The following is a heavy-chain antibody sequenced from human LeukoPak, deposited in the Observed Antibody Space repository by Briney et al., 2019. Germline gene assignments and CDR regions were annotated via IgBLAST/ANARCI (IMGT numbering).Heavy chain of an antibody. J-gene: IGHJ6*02. CDR2: ISYDGSNK. V-gene: IGHV3-30*18. CDR3: AKTARPYYYYGMDV. Sequence: PGRSLRLSCAASGFTFSSYGMHWVRQAPGKGLEWVAVISYDGSNKYYADSVKGRFTISRDNSKNTPYLQMNSLRAEDTAVYYCAKTARPYYYYGMDVWGQGTTVTVSS. CDR1: GFTFSSYG.